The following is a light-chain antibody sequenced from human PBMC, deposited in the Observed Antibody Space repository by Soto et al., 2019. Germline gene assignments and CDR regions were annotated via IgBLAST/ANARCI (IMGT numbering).Light chain of an antibody. Sequence: AIRMTQSPSSLSASTGDRVTITCRASQGISSYLAWYQQKPGKAPKLLIYAASTLQSGVPSRFSGSGSGTDFTLTISSLQPEDFATYFCQQTYSMPRGFTFGPGTKVDIK. V-gene: IGKV1-8*01. CDR3: QQTYSMPRGFT. CDR2: AAS. J-gene: IGKJ3*01. CDR1: QGISSY.